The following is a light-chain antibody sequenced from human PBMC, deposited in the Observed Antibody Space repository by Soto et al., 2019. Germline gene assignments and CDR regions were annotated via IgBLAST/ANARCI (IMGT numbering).Light chain of an antibody. CDR1: SIDVGGTNH. CDR3: CSYTSFSTYV. J-gene: IGLJ1*01. CDR2: DVS. V-gene: IGLV2-14*03. Sequence: QSALTQPASVSGSPGQSITISCSGTSIDVGGTNHVSWYLQHPGEAPKLTMYDVSNRPSGVSDRFFGSKADNTATLTVSGLQAEDEADYYCCSYTSFSTYVFGTGTKVTVL.